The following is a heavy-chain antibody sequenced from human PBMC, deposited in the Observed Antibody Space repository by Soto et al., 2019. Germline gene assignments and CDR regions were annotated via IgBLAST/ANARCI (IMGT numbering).Heavy chain of an antibody. D-gene: IGHD3-22*01. Sequence: VSVNLSCKAAGYTFTSYAMHWVRQAPGQRLEWMGWINAGNGNTKYSQKFQGRVTITRDTSASTAYMELSSLRSEDTAVYYCARSCYYDSSGYLCAFDYWGQGTLVTVSS. V-gene: IGHV1-3*01. J-gene: IGHJ4*02. CDR3: ARSCYYDSSGYLCAFDY. CDR1: GYTFTSYA. CDR2: INAGNGNT.